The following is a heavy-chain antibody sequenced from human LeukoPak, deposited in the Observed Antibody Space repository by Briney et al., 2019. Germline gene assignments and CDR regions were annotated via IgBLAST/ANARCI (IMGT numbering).Heavy chain of an antibody. J-gene: IGHJ6*04. CDR1: GGSFSGYY. V-gene: IGHV4-34*01. Sequence: KTSETLSLTCAVYGGSFSGYYWTWVRQPPGKGLEWIGEIHYSGRINYNPSLKSRVTISADTSNNHFSLKMNSVTAADTAVYYCSRGTDAYKCGNSWGKGTTVTVSS. CDR2: IHYSGRI. CDR3: SRGTDAYKCGNS. D-gene: IGHD5-24*01.